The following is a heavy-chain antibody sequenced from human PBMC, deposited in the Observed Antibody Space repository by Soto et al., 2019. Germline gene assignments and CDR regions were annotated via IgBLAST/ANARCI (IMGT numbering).Heavy chain of an antibody. D-gene: IGHD3-3*01. CDR2: INPNSGGT. J-gene: IGHJ6*02. CDR1: GYTXTGYY. V-gene: IGHV1-2*04. Sequence: ASVKVXCKASGYTXTGYYMHWVRQAPGQGLEWMGWINPNSGGTNYAQKFQGWVTMTRDTSISTAYMELSRLRSDDTAVYYCARASGYYPYGMDVWGQGTTVTLSS. CDR3: ARASGYYPYGMDV.